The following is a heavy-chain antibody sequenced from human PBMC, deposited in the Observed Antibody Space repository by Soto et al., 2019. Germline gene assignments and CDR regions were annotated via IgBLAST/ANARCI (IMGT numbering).Heavy chain of an antibody. Sequence: PSETLSLTCTVSGGSISSGGYYWSWIRQHPGKGLEWIGYIYYSGSTYYNPSLKSRVTISVDTSKNQFSLKLSSVTAADTAVYYCARGSYPGYFDYWGQGTLVTVSS. D-gene: IGHD2-8*02. CDR2: IYYSGST. CDR3: ARGSYPGYFDY. CDR1: GGSISSGGYY. J-gene: IGHJ4*02. V-gene: IGHV4-31*03.